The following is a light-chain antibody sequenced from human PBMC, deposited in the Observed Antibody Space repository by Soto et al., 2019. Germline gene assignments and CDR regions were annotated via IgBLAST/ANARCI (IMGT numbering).Light chain of an antibody. Sequence: QAVVTQPPSASASLGASVTLTCTLSSGYSNYKVDWYQQRPGKGPRFVMRVGTGGIVGSKGDGIPDRFSVLGSGLNRYLTIKNIQEEDESDYHCGADHGSGSTLVVFGGGTKLTVL. CDR1: SGYSNYK. V-gene: IGLV9-49*01. CDR2: VGTGGIVG. CDR3: GADHGSGSTLVV. J-gene: IGLJ2*01.